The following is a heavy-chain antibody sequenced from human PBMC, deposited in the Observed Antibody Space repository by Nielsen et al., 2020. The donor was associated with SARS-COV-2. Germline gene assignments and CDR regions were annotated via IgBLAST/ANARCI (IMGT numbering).Heavy chain of an antibody. D-gene: IGHD3-10*01. CDR2: VWHDGTKR. CDR3: ARDRGWKLGIADY. Sequence: GGSLRLSCAASGFTFNDYGMHWVRQAPGKGLEWVAVVWHDGTKRNYASSLEGRFTISRDNSKNTVALQMDSLRVEDTAVYYCARDRGWKLGIADYWGQGTLVTVSS. V-gene: IGHV3-33*01. J-gene: IGHJ4*02. CDR1: GFTFNDYG.